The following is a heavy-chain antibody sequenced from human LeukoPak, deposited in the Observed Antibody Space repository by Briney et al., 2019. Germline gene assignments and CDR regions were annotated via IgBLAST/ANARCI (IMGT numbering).Heavy chain of an antibody. CDR3: ARAGLWELPRYAFDI. J-gene: IGHJ3*02. D-gene: IGHD1-26*01. CDR2: ISAYNGHT. Sequence: RWASVKVSCKASGYTFTTYGISWVRQAPGQGLEWMGWISAYNGHTNYAQSLQGRVTMTTDTSTSTAYMELRSLRSDDTAVYYCARAGLWELPRYAFDIWGQGTMVTVSS. V-gene: IGHV1-18*01. CDR1: GYTFTTYG.